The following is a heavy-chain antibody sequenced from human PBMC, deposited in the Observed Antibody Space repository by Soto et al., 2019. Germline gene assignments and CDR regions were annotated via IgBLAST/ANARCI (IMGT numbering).Heavy chain of an antibody. CDR3: ARAGGYCTSSSCRMDV. V-gene: IGHV4-34*01. D-gene: IGHD2-2*01. J-gene: IGHJ6*02. Sequence: SETLSLTCAVYGGSFSGYYWTWIRQPPGKGLEWVGEINHSGSTNYTPSLKSRVTMSVDTSKNQFSLKLSSVTAADTAIYYCARAGGYCTSSSCRMDVWGQGTTVTVSS. CDR1: GGSFSGYY. CDR2: INHSGST.